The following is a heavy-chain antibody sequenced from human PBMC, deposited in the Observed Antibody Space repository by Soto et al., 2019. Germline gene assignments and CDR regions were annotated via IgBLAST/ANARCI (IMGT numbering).Heavy chain of an antibody. V-gene: IGHV3-21*01. CDR3: GRNVLAVTEDAVDV. Sequence: EEQLVESGGGPVKPGGSLRLSCVASGFSLSSYTMSWVRQAPGKGLEWVSSIGISIGYIYYAESVTGRFTISRDNAQNSLFLEMNSLRAEDTALYFCGRNVLAVTEDAVDVWGQGTMVTVSS. J-gene: IGHJ3*01. CDR1: GFSLSSYT. D-gene: IGHD4-4*01. CDR2: IGISIGYI.